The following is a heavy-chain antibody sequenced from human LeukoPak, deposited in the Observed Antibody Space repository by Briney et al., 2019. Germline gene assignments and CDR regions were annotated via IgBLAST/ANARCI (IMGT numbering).Heavy chain of an antibody. J-gene: IGHJ5*02. D-gene: IGHD2-15*01. CDR3: ARGRRGISRGYCSGGSCRNWFDP. CDR2: INHSGST. CDR1: GGSFSGYY. V-gene: IGHV4-34*01. Sequence: PSETLSLTCALCGGSFSGYYWSWLRQPPGKGLEWIGEINHSGSTNYNPSLKSRVTISVGKSKNHLSLKLSSVTAADTAVYYCARGRRGISRGYCSGGSCRNWFDPWGQGTLVTVSS.